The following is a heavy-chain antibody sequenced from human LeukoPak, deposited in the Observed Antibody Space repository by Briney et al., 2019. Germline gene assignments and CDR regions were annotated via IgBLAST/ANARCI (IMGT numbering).Heavy chain of an antibody. J-gene: IGHJ4*02. CDR1: GFIFSSNG. Sequence: QSGGSLRPSCAASGFIFSSNGMHWVRQTPGKGLDWVAFTRYDESKTFYGDSVRGRFTISRDNSKNTLYLQMNSLTTDDSAVYYCAKARYSGSPALDFWGQGTLVTVSS. V-gene: IGHV3-30*02. D-gene: IGHD1-26*01. CDR2: TRYDESKT. CDR3: AKARYSGSPALDF.